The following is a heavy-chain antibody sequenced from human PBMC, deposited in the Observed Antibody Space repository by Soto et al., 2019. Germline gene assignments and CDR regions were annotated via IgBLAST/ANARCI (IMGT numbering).Heavy chain of an antibody. CDR3: ARGRGYSGDDLQEDGFDI. Sequence: QVQLMQSGTEVKEPGASVNLSCKASGYTFSSSYIHWVRQAPGQGLEWMGIMNPSGDRTNYAQNFQGRVTMTRDTVTSTVYMELSSLRSEDTAVYYCARGRGYSGDDLQEDGFDIWGQGTMVTVS. D-gene: IGHD5-12*01. CDR2: MNPSGDRT. J-gene: IGHJ3*02. CDR1: GYTFSSSY. V-gene: IGHV1-46*01.